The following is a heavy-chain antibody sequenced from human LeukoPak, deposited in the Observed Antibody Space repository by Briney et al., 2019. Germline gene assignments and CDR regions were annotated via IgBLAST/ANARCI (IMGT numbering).Heavy chain of an antibody. V-gene: IGHV1-8*01. CDR3: ARGHVLASCSGGSCYSGHDY. CDR1: GYTFSNYE. Sequence: ASVKVSCKASGYTFSNYEINWVRQAAGQGLEWMGWMNPNSGITGYAQKFQGRVTMTTNTSISTAYMELSSLRSEDTAVYYCARGHVLASCSGGSCYSGHDYWGQGTLVTVSS. D-gene: IGHD2-15*01. J-gene: IGHJ4*02. CDR2: MNPNSGIT.